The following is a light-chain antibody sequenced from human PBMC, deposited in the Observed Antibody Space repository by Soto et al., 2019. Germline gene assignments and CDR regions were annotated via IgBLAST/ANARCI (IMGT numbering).Light chain of an antibody. J-gene: IGLJ2*01. V-gene: IGLV2-14*01. CDR2: DVI. CDR1: SSDVGAYNF. CDR3: SSFTSNTHVV. Sequence: QSALTQPASVSGSPGQSITISCTGTSSDVGAYNFVSWYQQHPGKAPKLIISDVIKRPSGVSNRFSGSKSGNTASLTISGLQPEDEGNYYCSSFTSNTHVVFGGGTKLTVL.